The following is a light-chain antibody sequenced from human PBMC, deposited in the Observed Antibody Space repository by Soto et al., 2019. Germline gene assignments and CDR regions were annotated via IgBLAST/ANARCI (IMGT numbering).Light chain of an antibody. CDR3: PHSDSTPYT. CDR1: QSISSY. Sequence: DIQMTQSPSSLSASVGDRVTITCRASQSISSYLNWYQQKPGKAPKLLIYAASSWQSGVPARFSGSGSGTDFTLTISSLQAEDFATYYCPHSDSTPYTFGQGTKLEIK. V-gene: IGKV1-39*01. J-gene: IGKJ2*01. CDR2: AAS.